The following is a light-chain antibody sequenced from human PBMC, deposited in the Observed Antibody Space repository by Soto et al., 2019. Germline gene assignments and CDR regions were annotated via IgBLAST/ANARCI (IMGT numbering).Light chain of an antibody. CDR2: SDD. J-gene: IGLJ2*01. CDR3: AAWDDSLKGPV. CDR1: SSNIGNNA. Sequence: QSVLTQPPSVSEAPRQRVTISCSGSSSNIGNNAVNWYQQLPGKAPKLLIYSDDLLPSGVSDRFSGSKSGTSASLAISGLQSEDEANYYCAAWDDSLKGPVFGGGTKVTVL. V-gene: IGLV1-36*01.